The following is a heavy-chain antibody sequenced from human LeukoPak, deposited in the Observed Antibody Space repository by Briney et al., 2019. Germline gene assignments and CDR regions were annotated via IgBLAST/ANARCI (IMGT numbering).Heavy chain of an antibody. CDR1: GFAFSAYS. CDR2: ISSSSSYI. V-gene: IGHV3-21*01. CDR3: ARDPYSGNYGAYYYYYMDV. J-gene: IGHJ6*03. Sequence: GGSLRLSSAASGFAFSAYSMNWVRQAPGQGLEWVSSISSSSSYIYYADSVKGRFTISRDNAKSSLYLQMDSLRAEDTAVYYCARDPYSGNYGAYYYYYMDVWGKGTTVTISS. D-gene: IGHD1-26*01.